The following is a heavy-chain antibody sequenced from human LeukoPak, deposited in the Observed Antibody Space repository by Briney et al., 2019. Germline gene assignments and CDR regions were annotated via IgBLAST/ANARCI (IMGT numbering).Heavy chain of an antibody. CDR1: GGSFSGYY. J-gene: IGHJ3*02. CDR3: ARGPDCSGGSCWQYAFDI. D-gene: IGHD2-15*01. V-gene: IGHV4-34*01. CDR2: INHSGST. Sequence: SETLSLTCAVYGGSFSGYYWSWIRQPPGKGLEWIGEINHSGSTNYNPSLKSRVTISVDTSKNQFSLKLSPVTAADTAVYYCARGPDCSGGSCWQYAFDIWGQGTMVTVSS.